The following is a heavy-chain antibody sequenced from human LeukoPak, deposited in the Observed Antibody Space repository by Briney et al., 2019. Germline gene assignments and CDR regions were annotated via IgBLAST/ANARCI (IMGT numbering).Heavy chain of an antibody. CDR1: GGSISSSSYY. D-gene: IGHD6-19*01. Sequence: PSETLSLTCTVSGGSISSSSYYCAWIRQPPGKGLEWIGSIYYSGNTYYSPSLKSRVTMSVDTSKNQFSLTLSSVTAADTAVYYCARSPYTIGWYHWFDPWGQGTLVTVSS. CDR2: IYYSGNT. V-gene: IGHV4-39*01. CDR3: ARSPYTIGWYHWFDP. J-gene: IGHJ5*02.